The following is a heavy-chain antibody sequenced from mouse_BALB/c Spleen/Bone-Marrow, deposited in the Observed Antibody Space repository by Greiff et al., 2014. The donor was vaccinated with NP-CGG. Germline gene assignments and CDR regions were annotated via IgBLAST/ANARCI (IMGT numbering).Heavy chain of an antibody. CDR1: GYSFTRYW. CDR2: IYPGNRDT. CDR3: TRSYYDYGGFPY. D-gene: IGHD2-4*01. Sequence: VQLQQSGTVLARPGASVKMSCKASGYSFTRYWMHWVKQRPGQGLEWIGVIYPGNRDTIYNQKFKGKAKLTAVTSASTAYMELSSLTNEDSAVYYCTRSYYDYGGFPYWGQGTLVTVSA. J-gene: IGHJ3*01. V-gene: IGHV1-5*01.